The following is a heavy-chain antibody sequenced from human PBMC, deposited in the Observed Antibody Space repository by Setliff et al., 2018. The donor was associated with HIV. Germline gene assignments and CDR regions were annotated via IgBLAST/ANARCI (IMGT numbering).Heavy chain of an antibody. CDR3: ARVPVLPAPRFDY. CDR2: INTSGST. Sequence: SETLSLTCTVSGGSISSGSYYWSWIRQPAGKGLEWIGRINTSGSTNYNPSLKSRVTISVDTSKNQFSLKLSSVTAADTALYFCARVPVLPAPRFDYWGRGTLVTVSS. CDR1: GGSISSGSYY. V-gene: IGHV4-61*02. D-gene: IGHD2-2*01. J-gene: IGHJ4*02.